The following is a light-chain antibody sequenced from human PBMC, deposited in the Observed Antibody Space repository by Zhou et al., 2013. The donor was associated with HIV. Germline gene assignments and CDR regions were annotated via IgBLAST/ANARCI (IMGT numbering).Light chain of an antibody. CDR2: GAT. Sequence: DIQMTQSPSSVSASIGDRVTISCRASRGITTSLAWFQLKPGKSPSLLIYGATNLQRGVPSRFSGSGSGTEFTLTISGLQPDDYATYFCQQYSSYPWTFGLGTKVEFK. J-gene: IGKJ1*01. CDR3: QQYSSYPWT. V-gene: IGKV1D-16*01. CDR1: RGITTS.